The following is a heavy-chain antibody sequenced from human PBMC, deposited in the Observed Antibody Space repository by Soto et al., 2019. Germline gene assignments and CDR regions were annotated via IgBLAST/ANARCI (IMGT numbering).Heavy chain of an antibody. D-gene: IGHD1-7*01. CDR1: GYTFTSYA. J-gene: IGHJ4*02. V-gene: IGHV1-3*01. CDR2: INAGNGNT. Sequence: ASVKVSCKASGYTFTSYAMQWVRQAPGQRLEWMGWINAGNGNTKYSQKFQGRVTITRDTSATTAYMELSSLTSEDTAVYYCARNILGGTTDYWGQGTLVTVSS. CDR3: ARNILGGTTDY.